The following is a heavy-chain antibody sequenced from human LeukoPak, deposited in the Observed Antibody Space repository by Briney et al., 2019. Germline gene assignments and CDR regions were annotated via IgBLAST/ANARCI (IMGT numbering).Heavy chain of an antibody. CDR2: ISFDVSNK. CDR1: GFTFSRYA. CDR3: ARSLGYCSSTYCHGDYYYGLDV. V-gene: IGHV3-30*04. D-gene: IGHD2-2*01. J-gene: IGHJ6*02. Sequence: PGRSLRLSCAASGFTFSRYAMYWVRQAPGKGLEWVAAISFDVSNKYYTDSVKGRFTISRDNSKNTLYLQMNSLRAEDTAVYFCARSLGYCSSTYCHGDYYYGLDVWGQGTTVTVSS.